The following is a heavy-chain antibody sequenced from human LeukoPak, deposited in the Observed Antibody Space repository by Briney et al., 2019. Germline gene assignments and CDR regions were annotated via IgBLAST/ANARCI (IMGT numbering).Heavy chain of an antibody. CDR1: GLTVNSNY. Sequence: GGSLRLSCAASGLTVNSNYMNWVRQAPGKGLQWVSVIYSGGTTYYADSVKGRFTISRDNAKNSLYLQMNSLRDEDTAVYYCARETHWGQGTLVTVSS. CDR3: ARETH. V-gene: IGHV3-53*01. J-gene: IGHJ4*02. CDR2: IYSGGTT.